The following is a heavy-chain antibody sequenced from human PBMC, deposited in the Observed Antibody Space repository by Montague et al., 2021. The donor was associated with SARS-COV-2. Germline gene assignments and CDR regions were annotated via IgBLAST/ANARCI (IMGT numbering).Heavy chain of an antibody. Sequence: SETLSLTCAVYGGSFSGYYWSWIRQPPGKGLEWIGEMNPSGSTNYNPSLKSRVTMSLDTSKNQFSLKLSSVTAADTAVYFCARGFRTVEMPTISFDYWGQGTLVTVSS. V-gene: IGHV4-34*01. CDR1: GGSFSGYY. D-gene: IGHD5-24*01. CDR2: MNPSGST. J-gene: IGHJ4*02. CDR3: ARGFRTVEMPTISFDY.